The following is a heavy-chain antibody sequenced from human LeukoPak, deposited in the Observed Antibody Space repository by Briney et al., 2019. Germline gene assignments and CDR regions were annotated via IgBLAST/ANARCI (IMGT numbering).Heavy chain of an antibody. CDR1: GFTVTNNY. CDR3: ARWYCSSNSCYYDY. D-gene: IGHD2-2*01. V-gene: IGHV3-53*01. Sequence: GGSLSLSCAASGFTVTNNYMGWVRQAPGEGLEWVSFIYNTGETYYADSVKGRFTISRDNSKNTLYLQMNSLRAEDTAVYYCARWYCSSNSCYYDYWGQGTLVTVSS. CDR2: IYNTGET. J-gene: IGHJ4*02.